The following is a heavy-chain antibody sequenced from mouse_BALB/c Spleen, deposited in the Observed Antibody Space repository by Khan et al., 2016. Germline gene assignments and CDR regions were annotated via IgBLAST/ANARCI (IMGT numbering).Heavy chain of an antibody. D-gene: IGHD1-1*01. CDR2: IRNKANGYTT. CDR3: ASPLLRCYAMDY. Sequence: EVELVESGGGLVQPGGSLRLSCATSGFTFTDYYMSWVRQPPGKALEWLGFIRNKANGYTTEYSASVKGRFTISRDNSQSILYLQMNTLRAEDSATYYCASPLLRCYAMDYWGQGTSVTVSS. CDR1: GFTFTDYY. J-gene: IGHJ4*01. V-gene: IGHV7-3*02.